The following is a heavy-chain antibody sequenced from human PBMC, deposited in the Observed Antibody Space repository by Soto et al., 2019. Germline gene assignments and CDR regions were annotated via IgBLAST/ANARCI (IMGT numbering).Heavy chain of an antibody. V-gene: IGHV3-30*18. D-gene: IGHD1-26*01. J-gene: IGHJ4*02. CDR1: GFSFSSYG. CDR3: VKDERWDKFYFDY. CDR2: ISYDGSNK. Sequence: GGSLRLSCAASGFSFSSYGMHWVRQAPGKGLEWVAFISYDGSNKYYADSVKGRFTVSRDNSKNTLYLQMNSLRAEDTAVYYCVKDERWDKFYFDYWGQGTLVTVSS.